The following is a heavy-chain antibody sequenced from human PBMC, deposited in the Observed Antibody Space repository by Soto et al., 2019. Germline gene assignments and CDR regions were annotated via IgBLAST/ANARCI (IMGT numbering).Heavy chain of an antibody. V-gene: IGHV4-30-4*01. CDR3: ARDHYVYDILTGYGYYYGMYC. CDR2: IYYSGST. CDR1: GGSISSGDYY. Sequence: SETLSLTCTVSGGSISSGDYYWSWIRQPPGKGLEWIGYIYYSGSTYYNPSLKSRVTISVDTSKNQFSLKLSSVTAADTAVYYCARDHYVYDILTGYGYYYGMYCWGQGTTVPVAS. D-gene: IGHD3-9*01. J-gene: IGHJ6*02.